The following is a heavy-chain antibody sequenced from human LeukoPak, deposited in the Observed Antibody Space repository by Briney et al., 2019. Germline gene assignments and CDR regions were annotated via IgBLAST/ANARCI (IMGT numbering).Heavy chain of an antibody. CDR2: ISSSGSTI. CDR3: AREINGDFFDS. D-gene: IGHD4-17*01. J-gene: IGHJ4*02. V-gene: IGHV3-48*03. CDR1: GFTFSSYE. Sequence: GGSLRLSCAASGFTFSSYEMNWVRQAPGKGLEWVSYISSSGSTIYYADSVKGRFTISRDNAKNSLYLQMNSLRAEDTAVYYCAREINGDFFDSWGQGTLVTVSS.